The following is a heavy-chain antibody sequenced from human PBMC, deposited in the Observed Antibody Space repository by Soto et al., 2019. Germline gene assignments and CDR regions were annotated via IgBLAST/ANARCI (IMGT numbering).Heavy chain of an antibody. Sequence: GGSLRLSCAASGFTFSNAWMSWVRQAPGKGLEWVGRIKSKTDGGTTDYAAPVKGRFTISRDDSKNTLYLQMNSLKTEDTAVYYGTTLNLSNWKGLLDYWGQGTLVTVSS. CDR3: TTLNLSNWKGLLDY. D-gene: IGHD1-20*01. V-gene: IGHV3-15*01. CDR2: IKSKTDGGTT. CDR1: GFTFSNAW. J-gene: IGHJ4*02.